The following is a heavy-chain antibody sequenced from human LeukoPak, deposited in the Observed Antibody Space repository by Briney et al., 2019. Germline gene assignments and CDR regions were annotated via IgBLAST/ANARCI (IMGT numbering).Heavy chain of an antibody. D-gene: IGHD3-22*01. J-gene: IGHJ4*02. CDR2: IYYSGST. CDR3: ARSRHYDSGGYPPFDY. V-gene: IGHV4-59*01. Sequence: SETLSLTCTVSGGSISSYYWSWIRQPPGKGLEWIGYIYYSGSTNYNPSLKSRVTISVDTSKNQFSLKLSSVTAADTAVYYCARSRHYDSGGYPPFDYWGQGTLVTVSS. CDR1: GGSISSYY.